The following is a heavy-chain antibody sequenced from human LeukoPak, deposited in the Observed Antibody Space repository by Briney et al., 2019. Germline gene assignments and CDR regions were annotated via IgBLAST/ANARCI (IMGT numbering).Heavy chain of an antibody. CDR3: ARDSLAAQGEYYFDY. J-gene: IGHJ4*02. CDR2: FDPEDGET. Sequence: ASVKVSCKVSGYTLTELSMHWVRQAPGKGLEWMGGFDPEDGETIYAQKLQGRVTMTTDISTSTAYMELRSLRSDDTAVYYCARDSLAAQGEYYFDYWGQGTLVTVSS. V-gene: IGHV1-24*01. D-gene: IGHD3-16*01. CDR1: GYTLTELS.